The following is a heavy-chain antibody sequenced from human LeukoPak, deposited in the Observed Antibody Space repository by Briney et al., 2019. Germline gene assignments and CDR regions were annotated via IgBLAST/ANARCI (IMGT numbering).Heavy chain of an antibody. D-gene: IGHD5-24*01. CDR2: IYYTGTTSGRT. CDR3: AEIPRI. Sequence: SETLSLTCSVSGDDIYNHYWSWVRQPPGKEPEWIAYIYYTGTTSGRTDYNPSLQSRVSISIDTSKSQFSLRLDSVTAADTAFYYCAEIPRIWDQGILVTVSS. V-gene: IGHV4-59*11. CDR1: GDDIYNHY. J-gene: IGHJ4*02.